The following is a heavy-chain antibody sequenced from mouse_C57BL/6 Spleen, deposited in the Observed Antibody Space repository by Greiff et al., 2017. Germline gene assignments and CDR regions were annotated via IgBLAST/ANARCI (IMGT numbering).Heavy chain of an antibody. V-gene: IGHV1-64*01. CDR2: IHPNSGST. Sequence: VHLVESGPELVKPGASVKMSCKASGYTFTDYNMHWVKQSHGQSLEWIGMIHPNSGSTNYNEKFKSKATLTVDKSSSTAYMQLSSLTSEDSAVYYCALITTVDYWGQGTTLTVSS. J-gene: IGHJ2*01. D-gene: IGHD1-1*01. CDR1: GYTFTDYN. CDR3: ALITTVDY.